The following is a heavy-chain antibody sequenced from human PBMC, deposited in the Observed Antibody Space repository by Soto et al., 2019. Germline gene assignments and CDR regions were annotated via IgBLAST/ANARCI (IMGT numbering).Heavy chain of an antibody. CDR1: GFTFSSYG. CDR2: IWYDGSNK. Sequence: SGGSLRLSCAASGFTFSSYGMHWVRQAPGKGLEWVAVIWYDGSNKYYADSVKGRFTISRDNSKNTLYLQMNSLRAEDTAVYYCARDILTGSSYYYYYGMDVWGQGTTVTVSS. V-gene: IGHV3-33*08. CDR3: ARDILTGSSYYYYYGMDV. J-gene: IGHJ6*02. D-gene: IGHD3-9*01.